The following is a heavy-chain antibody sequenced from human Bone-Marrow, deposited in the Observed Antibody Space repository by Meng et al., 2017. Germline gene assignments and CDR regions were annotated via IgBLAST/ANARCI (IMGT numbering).Heavy chain of an antibody. CDR3: YGSGTGSFR. J-gene: IGHJ4*02. CDR1: GFTSSSYA. D-gene: IGHD3-10*01. V-gene: IGHV3-21*01. CDR2: ISIISSYI. Sequence: GSLKISCAASGFTSSSYAMSCVRQAPGKGLECVSSISIISSYIYYADSVKGRFTISRDNAKNSLYLQMNSLRAEDTAVYYCYGSGTGSFRWGQGTLVTVSS.